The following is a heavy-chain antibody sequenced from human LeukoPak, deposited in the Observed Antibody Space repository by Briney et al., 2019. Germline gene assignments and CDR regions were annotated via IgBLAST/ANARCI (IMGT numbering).Heavy chain of an antibody. V-gene: IGHV1-69*05. CDR3: AGPGIDYSNYFNYYYYMDV. J-gene: IGHJ6*03. D-gene: IGHD4-11*01. CDR2: IIPIFGTA. Sequence: SVKVSCKASGGTFSSYAISWVRQAPGQGLEWMGGIIPIFGTANYAQKFQGRVTITTDESTSTAYMELSSLRSEDTAVYYCAGPGIDYSNYFNYYYYMDVWGKGTTVTVSS. CDR1: GGTFSSYA.